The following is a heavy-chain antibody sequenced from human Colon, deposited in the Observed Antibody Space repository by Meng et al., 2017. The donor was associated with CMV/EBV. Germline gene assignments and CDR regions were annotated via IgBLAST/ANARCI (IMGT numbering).Heavy chain of an antibody. CDR1: GFTFSSHA. J-gene: IGHJ4*02. CDR2: LSNIGGNK. D-gene: IGHD3-3*01. V-gene: IGHV3-30*04. CDR3: ARGGGSEGWLLYRDGLDY. Sequence: GESLKISCATSGFTFSSHAVHWIRQAPGKGLEWVAVLSNIGGNKFYADSVKGRFSISRDNSENTLFLDMNNLRAEDTAVYFCARGGGSEGWLLYRDGLDYWGQGTLVTVSS.